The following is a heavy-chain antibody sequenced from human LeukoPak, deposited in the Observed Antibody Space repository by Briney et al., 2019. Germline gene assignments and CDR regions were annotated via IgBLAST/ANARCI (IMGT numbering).Heavy chain of an antibody. J-gene: IGHJ6*03. Sequence: PGGSLRLSCAASGFTFSDYYMSWIRQAPGKGLEWVSYISSSGSTIYYADSVKGRFTISRDNAKNSLYLQMNSLRTEDTALYYCAKDGGYSSSSDYMDVWGKGTTVTVSS. V-gene: IGHV3-11*01. CDR2: ISSSGSTI. D-gene: IGHD6-6*01. CDR3: AKDGGYSSSSDYMDV. CDR1: GFTFSDYY.